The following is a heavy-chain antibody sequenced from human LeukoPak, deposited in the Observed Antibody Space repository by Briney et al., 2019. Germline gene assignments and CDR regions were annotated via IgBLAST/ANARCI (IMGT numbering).Heavy chain of an antibody. D-gene: IGHD6-13*01. CDR3: ARADRRRPPSSIGWYSENIFDY. CDR1: GYTFSDFY. Sequence: GASVQVSCKASGYTFSDFYMNWVRQPPGQGLEWMGIINPSGARTSYAQKFQGRVTMTRDTSTTTVYMELSSLRSEDTAVYYCARADRRRPPSSIGWYSENIFDYWGQGTLVTVSS. J-gene: IGHJ4*02. CDR2: INPSGART. V-gene: IGHV1-46*01.